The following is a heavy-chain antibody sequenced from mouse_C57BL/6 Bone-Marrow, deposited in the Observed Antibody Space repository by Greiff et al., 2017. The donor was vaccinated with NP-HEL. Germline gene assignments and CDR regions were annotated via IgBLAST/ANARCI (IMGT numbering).Heavy chain of an antibody. CDR3: SHYPERYYFDY. D-gene: IGHD1-2*01. CDR2: INPSSGYT. J-gene: IGHJ2*01. Sequence: QVQLQQSGAELAKPGASVKLSCKASGYTFTSYWMHWVKQRPGQGLEWIGYINPSSGYTKYNQKFKDKATLTADKSSSTAYMQLSSLTYEDSAVYYCSHYPERYYFDYWGQGTTLTVSS. V-gene: IGHV1-7*01. CDR1: GYTFTSYW.